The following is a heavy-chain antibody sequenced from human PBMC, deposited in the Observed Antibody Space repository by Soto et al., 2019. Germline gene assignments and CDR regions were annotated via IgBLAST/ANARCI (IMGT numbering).Heavy chain of an antibody. CDR3: ARVYSSSYYYFDY. D-gene: IGHD6-6*01. J-gene: IGHJ4*02. CDR2: ISGSGGST. V-gene: IGHV3-23*01. Sequence: VQLLESGGGLVQPGGSLRLSCAASGFTFSSYAMSWVRQAPGKGLEWVSAISGSGGSTYYADSVKGRFTISRDNSKNALYLQMNSLRAEDTAVYYCARVYSSSYYYFDYWGQGTLVTVSS. CDR1: GFTFSSYA.